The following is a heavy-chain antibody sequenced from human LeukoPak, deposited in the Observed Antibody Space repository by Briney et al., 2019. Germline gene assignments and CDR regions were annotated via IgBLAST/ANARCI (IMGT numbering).Heavy chain of an antibody. D-gene: IGHD5-18*01. CDR1: GGSFSGYY. Sequence: SETLSLTCAVYGGSFSGYYWSWIRQPPGKGLEWIGEINHSGSTNYNPSLKSRVTISVDTSKNQFPLKLCSVTAADTAVYYCARARGYSYGTGWFDPWGQGTLVTVSS. CDR3: ARARGYSYGTGWFDP. V-gene: IGHV4-34*01. J-gene: IGHJ5*02. CDR2: INHSGST.